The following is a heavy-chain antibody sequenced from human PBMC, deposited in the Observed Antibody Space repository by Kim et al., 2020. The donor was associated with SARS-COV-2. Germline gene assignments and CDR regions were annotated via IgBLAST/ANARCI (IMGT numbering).Heavy chain of an antibody. CDR2: ISSSSSYI. D-gene: IGHD6-13*01. CDR1: GFTFSSYS. Sequence: GGSLRLSCAASGFTFSSYSMNWVRQAPGKGLEWVSSISSSSSYIYYADSVKGRFTISRDNAKNSLYLQMNSLRAEDTAVYYCARNGYSSSWAPARPYYYYGMDVWGQGTTVTVSS. V-gene: IGHV3-21*01. CDR3: ARNGYSSSWAPARPYYYYGMDV. J-gene: IGHJ6*02.